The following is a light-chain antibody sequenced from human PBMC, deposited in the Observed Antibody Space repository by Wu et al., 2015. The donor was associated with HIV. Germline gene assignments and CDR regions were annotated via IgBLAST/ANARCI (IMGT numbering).Light chain of an antibody. Sequence: DIVLTQSPGTLSLSPGERATLSCRASQSVSSSYLAWYQQKPGQAPRLLIYGASSRATGIPDRFSGSGSGTDFTLTISRLEPEDFAVYYCQQCGSSPLTFGGGTKVEIK. V-gene: IGKV3-20*01. J-gene: IGKJ4*01. CDR1: QSVSSSY. CDR3: QQCGSSPLT. CDR2: GAS.